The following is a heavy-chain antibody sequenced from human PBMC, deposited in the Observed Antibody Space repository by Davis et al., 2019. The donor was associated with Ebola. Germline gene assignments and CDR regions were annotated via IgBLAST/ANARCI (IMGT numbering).Heavy chain of an antibody. CDR1: GFTFSDYF. V-gene: IGHV3-11*01. CDR3: ARGLKFLEWTPRGDFDY. Sequence: PGGSLRLSCAASGFTFSDYFMSWIRQVPGKGLEWVSHISSDSGTIYSADSVTGRFTISRDNGKSSLYLQMRSLRAEDTAVYYCARGLKFLEWTPRGDFDYWGQGTLVTVSS. J-gene: IGHJ4*02. CDR2: ISSDSGTI. D-gene: IGHD3-3*01.